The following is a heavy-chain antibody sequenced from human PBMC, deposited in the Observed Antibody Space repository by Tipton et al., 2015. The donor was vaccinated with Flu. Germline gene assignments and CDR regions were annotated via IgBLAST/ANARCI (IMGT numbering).Heavy chain of an antibody. V-gene: IGHV1-18*01. Sequence: QLVQSGAEVKKPGASVKVSCKASGCTFTSYGISWVRQAPGQGLEWMGWISAYNGNTNYAQKLQGRVTMTTDTSTSTAYMELRSLRSGGTAGYFFAGDEARPPHYGMDVWGQVTTVPVSS. CDR2: ISAYNGNT. CDR1: GCTFTSYG. J-gene: IGHJ6*02. CDR3: AGDEARPPHYGMDV. D-gene: IGHD6-6*01.